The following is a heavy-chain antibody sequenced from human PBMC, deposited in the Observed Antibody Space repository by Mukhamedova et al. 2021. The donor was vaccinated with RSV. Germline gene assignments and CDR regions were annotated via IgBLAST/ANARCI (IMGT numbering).Heavy chain of an antibody. D-gene: IGHD4-23*01. J-gene: IGHJ6*03. Sequence: GKGLEWIGYIYYSGITYYNPSLKSRISISVDTSRNQFSLSLNSISDADTAVYYCARILRWQRETSLYHYCMDVWGNGTSVSVS. CDR3: ARILRWQRETSLYHYCMDV. CDR2: IYYSGIT. V-gene: IGHV4-30-4*01.